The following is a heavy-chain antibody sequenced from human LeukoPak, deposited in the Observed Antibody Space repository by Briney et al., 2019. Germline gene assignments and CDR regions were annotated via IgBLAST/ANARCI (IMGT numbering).Heavy chain of an antibody. CDR1: GFTFSSYA. CDR2: ISYDGSNK. V-gene: IGHV3-30-3*01. CDR3: ARYWNAATDAFDI. Sequence: PGGSLRLSCAASGFTFSSYAMHWVRQAPGKGLEWVAVISYDGSNKYYADSVKGRFTISRDNSKNTLYLQMNSLRAEDTAVYYCARYWNAATDAFDIWGQGTMVTVSS. D-gene: IGHD1-1*01. J-gene: IGHJ3*02.